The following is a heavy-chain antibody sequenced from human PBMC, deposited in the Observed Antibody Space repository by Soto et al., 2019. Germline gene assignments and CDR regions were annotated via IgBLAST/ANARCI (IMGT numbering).Heavy chain of an antibody. CDR2: IYPGDSDT. Sequence: GESLKISCKGSGYSFTSYWIGWVRQMPGKGLEWMGIIYPGDSDTRYSPSFQGQVTISADKSISTAYLQWSSLKASDTAMYYCARHLGYCSSTSCYGPGDYYYGMDVWGPGTTVTVSS. V-gene: IGHV5-51*01. J-gene: IGHJ6*02. D-gene: IGHD2-2*01. CDR1: GYSFTSYW. CDR3: ARHLGYCSSTSCYGPGDYYYGMDV.